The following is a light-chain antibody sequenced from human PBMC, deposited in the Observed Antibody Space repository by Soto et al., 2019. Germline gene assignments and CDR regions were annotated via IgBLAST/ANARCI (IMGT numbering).Light chain of an antibody. Sequence: QSVLTQPPSASGSPGQSVTISCAGTYSDIGDYNYVSWYQQHPDKVPKLIIYEVTKRPSGVPDRFSGSKSGYTASLTVSDLQPADEAVYYCSSYSGTNSNVIFGGGIQLTVL. CDR3: SSYSGTNSNVI. V-gene: IGLV2-8*01. CDR1: YSDIGDYNY. CDR2: EVT. J-gene: IGLJ2*01.